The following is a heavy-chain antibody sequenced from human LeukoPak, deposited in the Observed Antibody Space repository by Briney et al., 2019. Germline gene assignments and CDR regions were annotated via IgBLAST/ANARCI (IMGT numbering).Heavy chain of an antibody. Sequence: GGSLRLSCAASGFTFSSYSTNWVRQAPGKGLEWVSSISSSSSYIYYADSVKGRFTIFRDNAKNSLYLQMNSLSGDDTAVYFCARPSFTSGSYFDHWGQGTLVTVSS. J-gene: IGHJ4*02. V-gene: IGHV3-21*01. CDR2: ISSSSSYI. CDR1: GFTFSSYS. CDR3: ARPSFTSGSYFDH. D-gene: IGHD3-22*01.